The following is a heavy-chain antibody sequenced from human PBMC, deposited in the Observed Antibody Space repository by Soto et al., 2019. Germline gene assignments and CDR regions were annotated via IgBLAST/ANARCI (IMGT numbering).Heavy chain of an antibody. CDR2: INGYGDSP. D-gene: IGHD3-10*01. V-gene: IGHV3-23*01. Sequence: EVQLLESGGGLVQPGGSLRLSCAASGFTFSTYAMSWVRQAPGRGLEWVSSINGYGDSPFYPDSVKGRFTISRDNSKNTLYLQMKRLTVADTAVYYCAKDRPKNFGSGGAYYKEGGDSWGQGTQVTVSS. CDR3: AKDRPKNFGSGGAYYKEGGDS. CDR1: GFTFSTYA. J-gene: IGHJ5*01.